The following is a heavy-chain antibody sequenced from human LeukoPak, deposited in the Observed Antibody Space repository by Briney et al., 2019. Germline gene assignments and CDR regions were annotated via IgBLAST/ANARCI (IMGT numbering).Heavy chain of an antibody. CDR3: ARAGNWNDFWY. CDR2: IYYSGST. V-gene: IGHV4-31*03. J-gene: IGHJ4*02. D-gene: IGHD1-20*01. CDR1: GGSISSGGYY. Sequence: PSETLSLTCTVSGGSISSGGYYWRWIRQHPGKGLEWIGYIYYSGSTYYNPSLKSRVTISVVTSKNQFSLKLSSVTAADTAVYYCARAGNWNDFWYWGQGTLVTVSS.